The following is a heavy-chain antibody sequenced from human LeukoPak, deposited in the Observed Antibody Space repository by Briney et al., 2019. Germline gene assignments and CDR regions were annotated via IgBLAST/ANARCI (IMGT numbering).Heavy chain of an antibody. CDR2: IRYDGNDK. CDR1: GFTFSYYG. J-gene: IGHJ5*02. CDR3: AKDLMRDRWFGES. V-gene: IGHV3-30*02. Sequence: GGSLRLSCAASGFTFSYYGMHWVRQAPGKGLEWVAFIRYDGNDKFYAESVKGRFTISRDTSRNTLYLQMNSLRLEHTAVYYCAKDLMRDRWFGESWGQGTLVTVSS. D-gene: IGHD3-10*01.